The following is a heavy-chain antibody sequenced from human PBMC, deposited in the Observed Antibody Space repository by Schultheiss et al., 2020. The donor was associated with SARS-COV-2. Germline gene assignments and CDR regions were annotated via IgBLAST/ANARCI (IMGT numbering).Heavy chain of an antibody. CDR2: FDPEDGET. V-gene: IGHV1-2*02. J-gene: IGHJ4*02. CDR3: ARGHRGGDWLDY. D-gene: IGHD2-21*01. CDR1: GYTFTGYY. Sequence: ASVKVSCKASGYTFTGYYMHWVRQAPGKGLEWMGGFDPEDGETIYAQKFQGRVTMTRDTSISTAYMELSSLRSEDTAVYYCARGHRGGDWLDYWGQGTLVTVSS.